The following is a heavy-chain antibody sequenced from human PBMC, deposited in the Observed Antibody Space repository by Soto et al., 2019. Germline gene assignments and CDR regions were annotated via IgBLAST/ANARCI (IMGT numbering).Heavy chain of an antibody. Sequence: PSETLSLTCTVSGGSISSGGYYWSWNRQHTEKDQEWIGYIYYSGSTYYNPTLKSRVTISVDTSKNQFSLKLSSVTAADTAVYYCARAGLAVTTSVSYYYYMDVWGKGTTVTVSS. J-gene: IGHJ6*03. D-gene: IGHD4-4*01. CDR1: GGSISSGGYY. CDR3: ARAGLAVTTSVSYYYYMDV. CDR2: IYYSGST. V-gene: IGHV4-61*08.